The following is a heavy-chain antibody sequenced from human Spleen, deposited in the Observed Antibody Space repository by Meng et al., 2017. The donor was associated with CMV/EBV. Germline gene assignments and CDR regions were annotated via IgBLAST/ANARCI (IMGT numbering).Heavy chain of an antibody. Sequence: GESLKISCAASGFTFSSYAMHWVRQAPGKGLEYVSAISRNGGSTYYADSVKGRFTISRDHSKNTLYLQMGSLRAEDMAVYYCARRYSSRWSRVDVWGQGTTVTVSS. CDR2: ISRNGGST. J-gene: IGHJ6*01. D-gene: IGHD6-13*01. V-gene: IGHV3-64*02. CDR1: GFTFSSYA. CDR3: ARRYSSRWSRVDV.